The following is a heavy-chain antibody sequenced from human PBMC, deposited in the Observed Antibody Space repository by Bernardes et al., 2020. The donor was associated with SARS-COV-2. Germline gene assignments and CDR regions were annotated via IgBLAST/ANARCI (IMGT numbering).Heavy chain of an antibody. V-gene: IGHV3-48*04. Sequence: GGSLRLSCAASGFTFSSYSMNWVRQAPGKGLEWVSYISSFSSTIYYADSVKGRFTISRDNAKNTLYLQMSSLSAEDTAVYYCTRGPLSGYGSFGVWGQGTLVTVSS. CDR3: TRGPLSGYGSFGV. J-gene: IGHJ4*02. CDR2: ISSFSSTI. D-gene: IGHD5-12*01. CDR1: GFTFSSYS.